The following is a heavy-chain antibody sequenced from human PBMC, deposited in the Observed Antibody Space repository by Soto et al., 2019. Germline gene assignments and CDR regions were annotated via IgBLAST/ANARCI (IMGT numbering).Heavy chain of an antibody. V-gene: IGHV4-39*01. Sequence: QLQLQESGPGLVKPSETLSLTCTVSGGSISSSSYYWGWIRQPPGKGLEWIGSIYYSGSTYYNPSLKRRVTISVDTSKNQFSLKLSSVTAADTAVYYCARASSLWFGELKYNWFDPWGQGTLVTVSS. CDR1: GGSISSSSYY. CDR3: ARASSLWFGELKYNWFDP. CDR2: IYYSGST. J-gene: IGHJ5*02. D-gene: IGHD3-10*01.